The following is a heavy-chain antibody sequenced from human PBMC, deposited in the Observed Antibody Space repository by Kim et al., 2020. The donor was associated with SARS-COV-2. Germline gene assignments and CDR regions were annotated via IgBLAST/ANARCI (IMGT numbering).Heavy chain of an antibody. CDR3: ARGNIEVGAKNYYYYYMDV. V-gene: IGHV1-8*01. Sequence: ASVKVSCKASGYTFTSYDINWVRQATGQGLEWMGWMNPNSGNTGYAQKFQGRVTMTRNTSISTAYMELSSLRSEDTAVYYCARGNIEVGAKNYYYYYMDVWGKGTTVTVSS. J-gene: IGHJ6*03. CDR1: GYTFTSYD. CDR2: MNPNSGNT. D-gene: IGHD1-26*01.